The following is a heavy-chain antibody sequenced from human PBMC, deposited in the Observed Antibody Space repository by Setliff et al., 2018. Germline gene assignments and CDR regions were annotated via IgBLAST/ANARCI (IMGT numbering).Heavy chain of an antibody. CDR1: GDSISSGDDF. V-gene: IGHV4-30-4*08. D-gene: IGHD3-16*01. CDR3: ARVAHTGGNY. J-gene: IGHJ4*02. Sequence: SETLSLTCTVSGDSISSGDDFWSWIRQPPGKGLEWIGSIYYTTNGHYNPSLKSRVTMSVDTSKNHFSLELTSVTAADTAVYYCARVAHTGGNYWGQGTLVTVSS. CDR2: IYYTTNG.